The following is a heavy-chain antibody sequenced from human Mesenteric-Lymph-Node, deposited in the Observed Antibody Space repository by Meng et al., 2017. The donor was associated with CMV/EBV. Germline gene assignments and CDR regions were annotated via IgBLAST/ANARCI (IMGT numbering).Heavy chain of an antibody. Sequence: GGSLRLSCAASGFTFSDYAMSWVRQAPGKGPEWVSVIYSGGSTYYADSVKGRFTISRDNSKNTLYLQMNSLRAEDTAVYYCARVGIAVAGTDYYYYYYGMDVWGQGTTVTVSS. CDR1: GFTFSDYA. V-gene: IGHV3-53*01. CDR2: IYSGGST. J-gene: IGHJ6*02. D-gene: IGHD6-19*01. CDR3: ARVGIAVAGTDYYYYYYGMDV.